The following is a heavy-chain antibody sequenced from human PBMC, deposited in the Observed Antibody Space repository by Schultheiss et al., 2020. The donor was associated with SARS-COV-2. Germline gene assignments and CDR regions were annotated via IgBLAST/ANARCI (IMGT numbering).Heavy chain of an antibody. CDR2: IWYDGSNK. D-gene: IGHD3-3*01. J-gene: IGHJ6*02. V-gene: IGHV3-33*01. Sequence: GGSLRLSCAASGFTFSSYGMHWVRQAPGKGLEWVAVIWYDGSNKYYADSVKGRFTISRDNSKNTLYLQMNSLRAEDTAVYYCARSGEGSIFGVVILFYYYGMDVRGRGATVTVSS. CDR3: ARSGEGSIFGVVILFYYYGMDV. CDR1: GFTFSSYG.